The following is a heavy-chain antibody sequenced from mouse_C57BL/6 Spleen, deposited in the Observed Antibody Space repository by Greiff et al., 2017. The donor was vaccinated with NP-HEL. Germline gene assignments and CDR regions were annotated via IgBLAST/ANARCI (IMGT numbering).Heavy chain of an antibody. V-gene: IGHV1-18*01. CDR3: ARAGYYGSSNPPMDY. CDR1: GYTFTDYN. CDR2: INPNNGGT. J-gene: IGHJ4*01. Sequence: EVQLQESGPELVKPGASVKIPCKASGYTFTDYNMDWVKQSHGKSLEWIGDINPNNGGTIYNQKFKGKATLTVDKSSSTAYMELRSLTSEDTAVYYCARAGYYGSSNPPMDYWGQGTSVTVSS. D-gene: IGHD1-1*01.